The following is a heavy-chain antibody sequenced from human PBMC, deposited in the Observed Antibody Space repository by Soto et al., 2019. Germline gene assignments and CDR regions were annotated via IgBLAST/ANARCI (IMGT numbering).Heavy chain of an antibody. CDR2: ISSSSSYI. Sequence: PGGSLRLSCAASGFTFSSYSMNWVRQAPGKGLEWVSSISSSSSYIYYADSVKGRFTISRDNAKNSLYLQMNSLRAEDTAVYYCASFCYDILTGYYSPNVDYWGQGTLVTVSS. CDR1: GFTFSSYS. J-gene: IGHJ4*02. D-gene: IGHD3-9*01. CDR3: ASFCYDILTGYYSPNVDY. V-gene: IGHV3-21*01.